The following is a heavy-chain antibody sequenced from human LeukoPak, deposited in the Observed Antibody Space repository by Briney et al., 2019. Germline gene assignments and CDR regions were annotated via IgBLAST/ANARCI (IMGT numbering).Heavy chain of an antibody. J-gene: IGHJ4*02. Sequence: ASVKVSCKASGYTFPSYGIIWVRQAPGQGLEWMGWISPYNGNTNYAQKLQGRVTMTTDTSTSTAYMELRSMRSDDTAVYYCARDHIAVAGTGIDYWGQGTLVTVSS. D-gene: IGHD6-19*01. V-gene: IGHV1-18*01. CDR3: ARDHIAVAGTGIDY. CDR2: ISPYNGNT. CDR1: GYTFPSYG.